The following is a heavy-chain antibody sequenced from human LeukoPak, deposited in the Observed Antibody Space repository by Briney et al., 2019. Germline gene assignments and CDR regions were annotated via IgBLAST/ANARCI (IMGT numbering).Heavy chain of an antibody. CDR3: AREGYSYGYSPLDY. D-gene: IGHD5-18*01. J-gene: IGHJ4*02. V-gene: IGHV3-21*01. Sequence: PGGSLRLSCAASGFTFSSYSMNWVRQAPGKGLEWVSSISSSGSYIYYADSVKGRFTISRDNAKNSLYLQINSLRAEDTAVYYCAREGYSYGYSPLDYWGQGTLVTVSS. CDR1: GFTFSSYS. CDR2: ISSSGSYI.